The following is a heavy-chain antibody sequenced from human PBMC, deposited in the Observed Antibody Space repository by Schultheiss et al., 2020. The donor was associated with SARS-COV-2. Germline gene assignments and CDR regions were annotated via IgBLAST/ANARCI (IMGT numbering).Heavy chain of an antibody. CDR3: VKMSFIVTRRIKYCMDV. CDR1: GFTFSSYG. CDR2: IWYDGSNK. V-gene: IGHV3-33*01. Sequence: GGSLRLSCAASGFTFSSYGMHWVRQAPGKGLEWVAVIWYDGSNKYYADSVKGRFTISRDNSKNTLYLQMNSLRADDTAVYYCVKMSFIVTRRIKYCMDVWGRGTTVTVSS. D-gene: IGHD3-9*01. J-gene: IGHJ6*03.